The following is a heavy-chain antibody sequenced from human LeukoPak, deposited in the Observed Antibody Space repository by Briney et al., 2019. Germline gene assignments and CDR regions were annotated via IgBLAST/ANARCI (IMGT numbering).Heavy chain of an antibody. Sequence: GASVKVSCKASGYTFTVYYMHWVRQAPGQGLEWMGWINPNSGGTNYAQKFQGRVTMTRDTSISTAYMELSRLRSDDTAVYYCARASPSYYYDSSGYWNYFDYWGQGTLVTVSS. CDR3: ARASPSYYYDSSGYWNYFDY. CDR2: INPNSGGT. V-gene: IGHV1-2*02. D-gene: IGHD3-22*01. J-gene: IGHJ4*02. CDR1: GYTFTVYY.